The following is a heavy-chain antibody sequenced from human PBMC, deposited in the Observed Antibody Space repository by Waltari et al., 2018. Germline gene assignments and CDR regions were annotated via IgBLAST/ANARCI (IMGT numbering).Heavy chain of an antibody. J-gene: IGHJ5*02. D-gene: IGHD3-3*01. CDR3: ARGGTRFVERLLFIPLDP. V-gene: IGHV1-69*18. CDR2: IRPNFGSP. CDR1: GGTFNTYG. Sequence: QVQLVQSGAEVKKPGSSMKLSCKAFGGTFNTYGLNWVRQAPGQGLEWMGRIRPNFGSPSYAQKFQGRVKITADEHTSTSYMELSSLTSEDTAVYYCARGGTRFVERLLFIPLDPWGQGTLVTVSS.